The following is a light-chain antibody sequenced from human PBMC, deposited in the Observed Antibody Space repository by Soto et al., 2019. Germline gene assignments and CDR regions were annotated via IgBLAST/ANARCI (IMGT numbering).Light chain of an antibody. V-gene: IGKV3-11*01. CDR2: DAS. CDR1: QSVGTY. J-gene: IGKJ4*01. CDR3: QQRNNWPRLT. Sequence: DIVLTQSPATLSLSPGERATLSCRACQSVGTYLAWYQLKPGQAPRLLIYDASTRATGIPVRFSGSGSATDFTLTISRLEPEDFAIYYCQQRNNWPRLTFGGGTKVEIK.